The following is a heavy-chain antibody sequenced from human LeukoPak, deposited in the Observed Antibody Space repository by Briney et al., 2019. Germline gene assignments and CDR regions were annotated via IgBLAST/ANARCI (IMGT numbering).Heavy chain of an antibody. CDR2: IIPMFGTA. CDR3: ASGTTDIVVVLATLRNYYFDY. Sequence: SVKVSCKASGGSFSSYEISWVRQAPGQGLEWMGGIIPMFGTAKYAQKFQGRVTITADKSTSTAYMELSSLRSGDTAVYYCASGTTDIVVVLATLRNYYFDYWGQGTLVTVSS. J-gene: IGHJ4*02. D-gene: IGHD2-2*01. CDR1: GGSFSSYE. V-gene: IGHV1-69*06.